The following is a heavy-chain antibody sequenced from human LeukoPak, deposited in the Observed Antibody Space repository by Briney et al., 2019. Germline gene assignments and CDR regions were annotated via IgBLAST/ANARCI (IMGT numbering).Heavy chain of an antibody. D-gene: IGHD2-15*01. Sequence: SVKVSCKASGGTFSNYAISWTRQAPGQGPEWMGGIIPSFGTANYAQKFEGRVNITADESTNIAYMELRSLRSEDAAVYCAKGGYCSGGTCYIRGFDPWGQGTLVTVSS. CDR3: KGGYCSGGTCYIRGFDP. J-gene: IGHJ5*02. CDR2: IIPSFGTA. CDR1: GGTFSNYA. V-gene: IGHV1-69*01.